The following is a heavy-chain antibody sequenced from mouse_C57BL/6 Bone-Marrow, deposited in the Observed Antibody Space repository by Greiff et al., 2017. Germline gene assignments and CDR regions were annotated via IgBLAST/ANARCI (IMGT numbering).Heavy chain of an antibody. V-gene: IGHV5-6*02. Sequence: EVKLVESGGDLVKPGGSLKLSCAASGFTFSSYGMSWVRQTPDKRLEWVATISSGGSYTYYPDSVKGRFTISRDNDKNILYLQMSSLRSEDTALYYCSRQVTTVLATKYFDVWGTGTTVTVSS. J-gene: IGHJ1*03. CDR3: SRQVTTVLATKYFDV. CDR2: ISSGGSYT. CDR1: GFTFSSYG. D-gene: IGHD1-1*01.